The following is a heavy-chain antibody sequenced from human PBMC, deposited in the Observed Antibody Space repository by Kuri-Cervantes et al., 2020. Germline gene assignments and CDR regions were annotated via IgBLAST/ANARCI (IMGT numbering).Heavy chain of an antibody. Sequence: SGPTLVKPTETLTLTCTVSGFSLSNARMGVSWIRQPPGKALEWLAHIFSNDEKSYTTSLKSRLTISKDTSKSQVVLTMTNMDPVDTATYYCARIRGTNSGYDTYYFDYWGQGTLVTVSS. CDR3: ARIRGTNSGYDTYYFDY. J-gene: IGHJ4*02. CDR1: GFSLSNARMG. D-gene: IGHD5-12*01. CDR2: IFSNDEK. V-gene: IGHV2-26*01.